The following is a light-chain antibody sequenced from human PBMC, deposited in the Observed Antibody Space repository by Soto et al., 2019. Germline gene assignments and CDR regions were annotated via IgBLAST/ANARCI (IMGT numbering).Light chain of an antibody. CDR1: SSDVGGFNF. V-gene: IGLV2-14*03. CDR2: DVN. J-gene: IGLJ1*01. Sequence: QSALTQPASVSGSPGQSITISCTGTSSDVGGFNFVSWYQQHPGKVPKLMIFDVNRRPSGVSDRFSGSKSGNTASLTISGLQAEDEGDYYCCSYTSSSTHVFGSGTKLTVL. CDR3: CSYTSSSTHV.